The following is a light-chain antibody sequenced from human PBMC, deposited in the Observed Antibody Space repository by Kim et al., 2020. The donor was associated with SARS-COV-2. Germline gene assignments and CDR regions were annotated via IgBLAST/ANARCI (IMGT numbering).Light chain of an antibody. CDR1: DNDVGDFNY. Sequence: QSALTQPASVSESPGQSITISCTGTDNDVGDFNYVSWYQQHPGKTPKLMIYDATERPSGVSNRFSGSKSGNTASLTISGLQADDEADYYCSISHTNTSSTTRLVFGIGTKVTVL. J-gene: IGLJ1*01. CDR2: DAT. CDR3: SISHTNTSSTTRLV. V-gene: IGLV2-14*03.